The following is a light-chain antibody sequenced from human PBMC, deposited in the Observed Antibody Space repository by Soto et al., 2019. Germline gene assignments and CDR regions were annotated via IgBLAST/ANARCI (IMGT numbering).Light chain of an antibody. CDR3: SSYTATRTYV. V-gene: IGLV2-14*01. CDR1: SSDVGGYNY. CDR2: GVT. J-gene: IGLJ1*01. Sequence: QSVVTQPASVSGSPGQSVTISCTGTSSDVGGYNYVSWYQQLPGEAPKLIIYGVTGRPSGVSNRFSGSKSGNTASLTVSGLQAEDEGDYYCSSYTATRTYVFGTGTKVTVL.